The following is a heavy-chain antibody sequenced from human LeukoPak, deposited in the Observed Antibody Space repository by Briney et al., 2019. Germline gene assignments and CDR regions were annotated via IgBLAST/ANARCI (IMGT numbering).Heavy chain of an antibody. J-gene: IGHJ4*02. Sequence: GGSLRPSCAASGFTFSNYWMHWVRPAPGKGLVWVSRINSDGSSTTYADSVKSRFTISRDNAKNTLYLQMNSLRDEDTAVYYCARRYCSGGTCYSAYWGQGTLVTVSS. CDR3: ARRYCSGGTCYSAY. D-gene: IGHD2-15*01. CDR2: INSDGSST. CDR1: GFTFSNYW. V-gene: IGHV3-74*03.